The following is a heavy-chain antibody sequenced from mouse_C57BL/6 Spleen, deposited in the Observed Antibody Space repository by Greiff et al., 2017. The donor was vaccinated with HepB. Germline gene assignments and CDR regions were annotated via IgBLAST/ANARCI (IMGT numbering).Heavy chain of an antibody. CDR1: GFSLTSYD. J-gene: IGHJ4*01. V-gene: IGHV2-2*01. CDR3: ARSRLITLYAMDY. CDR2: IWSGGST. Sequence: VKLVESGPGLVQPSQSLSITCTVSGFSLTSYDVHWVRQSPGKGLEWLGVIWSGGSTDYNAAFISRLSISKDNSKSQVFFKMNSLQADDTAIYYCARSRLITLYAMDYWGQGTSVTVSS. D-gene: IGHD1-3*01.